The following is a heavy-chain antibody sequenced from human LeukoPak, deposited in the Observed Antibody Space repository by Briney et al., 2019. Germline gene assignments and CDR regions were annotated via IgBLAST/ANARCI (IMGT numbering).Heavy chain of an antibody. V-gene: IGHV4-39*01. Sequence: SETLSLTCTGAGGSISSSSYYWGWIRQPPGKGLEWIGSIYYSGNTYYNPSLKSRVTISVDTSKDQFSLKLSSVTAADTAVFYSARLWAVAGTFHYWGQGTLVTVSS. CDR3: ARLWAVAGTFHY. CDR1: GGSISSSSYY. D-gene: IGHD6-19*01. J-gene: IGHJ4*02. CDR2: IYYSGNT.